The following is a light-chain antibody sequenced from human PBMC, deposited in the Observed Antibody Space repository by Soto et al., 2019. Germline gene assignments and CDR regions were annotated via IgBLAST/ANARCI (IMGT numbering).Light chain of an antibody. CDR1: QSLLHSNGYNY. V-gene: IGKV2-28*01. J-gene: IGKJ1*01. Sequence: EMEMTQSPLSLPVTPGEPASISCRSSQSLLHSNGYNYLDWYLQKPGQSPQLLIYLGSNRASGVPDRFSGSGSGTDFTLKISRVEAEDVGVYYCMQALQTPPWTFGQGTKVDIK. CDR2: LGS. CDR3: MQALQTPPWT.